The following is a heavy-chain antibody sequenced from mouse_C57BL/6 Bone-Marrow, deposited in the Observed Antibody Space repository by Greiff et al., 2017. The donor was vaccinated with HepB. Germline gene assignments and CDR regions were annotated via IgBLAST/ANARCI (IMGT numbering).Heavy chain of an antibody. CDR2: IYPGSGST. Sequence: QVQLKQSGAELVKPGASVKMSCKASGYTFTSYWITWVKQRPGQGLEWIGDIYPGSGSTNYNEKFKSKATLNVDTSSSTAYMQLSSLTSEDSAVYYCARDPVVDWYFDVWGTGTTVTVSS. CDR3: ARDPVVDWYFDV. CDR1: GYTFTSYW. J-gene: IGHJ1*03. D-gene: IGHD1-1*01. V-gene: IGHV1-55*01.